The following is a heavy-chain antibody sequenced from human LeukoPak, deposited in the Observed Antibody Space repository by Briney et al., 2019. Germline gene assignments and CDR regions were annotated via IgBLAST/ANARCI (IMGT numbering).Heavy chain of an antibody. CDR1: GGSISSGSYY. CDR2: IYTSGST. Sequence: SETLSLTCTVSGGSISSGSYYWSWIRQPAGKELEWIGRIYTSGSTNYNPSLKSRVTISVDTSKNQFSLKLSSVTAADTAVYYCARDRGSAARPSYYYYYYMDVWGKGTTVTVSS. D-gene: IGHD6-6*01. CDR3: ARDRGSAARPSYYYYYYMDV. V-gene: IGHV4-61*02. J-gene: IGHJ6*03.